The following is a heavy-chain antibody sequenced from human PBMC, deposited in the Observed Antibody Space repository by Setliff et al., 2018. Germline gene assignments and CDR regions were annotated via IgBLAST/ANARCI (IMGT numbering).Heavy chain of an antibody. Sequence: PGESLKISCAASGFTFSSYSMNWVRQAPGKGLEWVSFISSSGSYIYYGDSVKGRFTISRDNAKNSLYLQMNSLRAEDTAVYYCAKGGRGYSGCYAGLESWGQGTRVTVPQ. J-gene: IGHJ4*02. CDR3: AKGGRGYSGCYAGLES. CDR1: GFTFSSYS. D-gene: IGHD5-12*01. CDR2: ISSSGSYI. V-gene: IGHV3-21*01.